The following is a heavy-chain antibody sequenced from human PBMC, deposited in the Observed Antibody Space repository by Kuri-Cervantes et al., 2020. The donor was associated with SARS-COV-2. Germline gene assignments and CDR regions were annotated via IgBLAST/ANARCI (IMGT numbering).Heavy chain of an antibody. J-gene: IGHJ4*02. CDR2: ISSSSSYI. Sequence: GESLKISCAASGFTFSSYSMNWVRQAPGKGLEWVSSISSSSSYIYYADSVKGRFTISRDNAKNSLYLQMNSLRAEDTAVYYCARGITMIVAVTPFDYWGQGTLVTVSS. CDR1: GFTFSSYS. D-gene: IGHD3-22*01. CDR3: ARGITMIVAVTPFDY. V-gene: IGHV3-21*01.